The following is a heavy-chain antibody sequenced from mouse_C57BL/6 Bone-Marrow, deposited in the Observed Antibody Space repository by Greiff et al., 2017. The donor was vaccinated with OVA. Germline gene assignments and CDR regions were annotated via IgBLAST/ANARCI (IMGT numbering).Heavy chain of an antibody. V-gene: IGHV5-4*01. CDR2: ISDGGSYT. CDR3: ARDRYGNCDY. J-gene: IGHJ2*01. CDR1: GFTFSSYA. D-gene: IGHD2-1*01. Sequence: EVQGVESGGGLVKPGGSLKLSCAASGFTFSSYAMSWVRQTPEKRLEWVATISDGGSYTYYPDNVKGRFTISRDNAKNNLYLQMSHLKSEDTAMYYCARDRYGNCDYWGQGTTLTVSS.